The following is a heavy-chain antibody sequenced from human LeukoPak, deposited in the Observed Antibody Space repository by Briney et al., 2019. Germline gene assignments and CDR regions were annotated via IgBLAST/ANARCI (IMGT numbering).Heavy chain of an antibody. J-gene: IGHJ3*02. CDR2: LNENGMKT. V-gene: IGHV3-23*01. CDR1: GFTFSSYE. Sequence: GGSLRLSCEASGFTFSSYEMSWVRQAPGKGLEWVSGLNENGMKTDYADSVKGRFIISRDNSRNTLYLQMSSLKVEAAAVYYCAKLPTVYGVADSFDMWGQGTTVTVSS. D-gene: IGHD2-8*01. CDR3: AKLPTVYGVADSFDM.